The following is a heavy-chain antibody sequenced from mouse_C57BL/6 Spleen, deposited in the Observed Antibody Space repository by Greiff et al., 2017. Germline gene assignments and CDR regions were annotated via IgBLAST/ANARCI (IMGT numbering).Heavy chain of an antibody. CDR1: GFTFSSYA. CDR2: ISDGGSYT. CDR3: ARFYDGYYVY. J-gene: IGHJ3*01. D-gene: IGHD2-3*01. V-gene: IGHV5-4*03. Sequence: EVMLVESGGGLVKPGGSLKLSCAASGFTFSSYAMSWVRQTPEKRLEWVATISDGGSYTYYPDNVKGRFTISRDNAKNNLYLQMSHLKSEDTAMYYCARFYDGYYVYWGQGTLVTVSA.